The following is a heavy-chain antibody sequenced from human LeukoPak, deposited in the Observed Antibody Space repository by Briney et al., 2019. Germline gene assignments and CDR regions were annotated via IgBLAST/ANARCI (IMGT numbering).Heavy chain of an antibody. V-gene: IGHV3-23*01. Sequence: GGSLRLSCAASGFMFTKYAMSWVRQAPGKGPEWVSAIRGDAEDTYYADSVRGRFTVSRDNSKATLFLDMSNLRAEDTAVYYCAKSGFREGRPFDYWGQGTLVTVSS. CDR1: GFMFTKYA. D-gene: IGHD3-10*01. J-gene: IGHJ4*02. CDR3: AKSGFREGRPFDY. CDR2: IRGDAEDT.